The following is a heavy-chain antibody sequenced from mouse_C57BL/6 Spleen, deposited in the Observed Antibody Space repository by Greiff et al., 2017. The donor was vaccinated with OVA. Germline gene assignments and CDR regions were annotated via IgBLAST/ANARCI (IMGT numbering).Heavy chain of an antibody. CDR2: ISSGSSTI. J-gene: IGHJ4*01. D-gene: IGHD4-1*01. Sequence: EVQRVESGGGLVKPGGSLKLSCAASGFTLSDYGMHWVRQAPEKGLEWVAYISSGSSTIYYADTVKGRFTISRDNAKNTLFLQMTSLRSEDTAMYYCARLGIYYYAMDYWGQGTSVTVSS. V-gene: IGHV5-17*01. CDR1: GFTLSDYG. CDR3: ARLGIYYYAMDY.